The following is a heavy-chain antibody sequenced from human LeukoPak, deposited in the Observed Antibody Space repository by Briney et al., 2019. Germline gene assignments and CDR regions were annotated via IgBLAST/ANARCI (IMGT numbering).Heavy chain of an antibody. V-gene: IGHV6-1*01. CDR2: TYYRSKWYN. D-gene: IGHD6-19*01. CDR1: GGSVSSKNGA. J-gene: IGHJ4*02. CDR3: ARDFGTTGWHTFDY. Sequence: SQTLSLTCVVSGGSVSSKNGAWNWIRQSPSRGLEWLGRTYYRSKWYNDYAESMEGRMTISQDTSKNQYSLHLNSVTPDDTAVYYCARDFGTTGWHTFDYWGQGTLVTVSS.